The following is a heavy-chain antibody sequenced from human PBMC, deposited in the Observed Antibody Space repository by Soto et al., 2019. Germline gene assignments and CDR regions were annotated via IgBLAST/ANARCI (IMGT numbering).Heavy chain of an antibody. CDR1: GFTFSRHA. CDR3: ARTRNGGVADSFDS. V-gene: IGHV3-30*04. Sequence: WVLRLSCAASGFTFSRHAIHWVRLTPGRGLEWVLAISRDGSYIYYTDSVKGRFTVSRDNSKNTVFVQMNRLIPDDTALYFCARTRNGGVADSFDSWGQGNQVT. D-gene: IGHD3-3*01. J-gene: IGHJ5*01. CDR2: ISRDGSYI.